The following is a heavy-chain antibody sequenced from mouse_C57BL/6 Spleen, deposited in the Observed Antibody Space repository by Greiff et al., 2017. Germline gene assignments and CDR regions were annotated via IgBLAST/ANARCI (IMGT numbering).Heavy chain of an antibody. CDR3: ARAYYDSPWFAY. D-gene: IGHD2-4*01. J-gene: IGHJ3*01. CDR2: ISYDGSN. V-gene: IGHV3-6*01. Sequence: EVQLQESGPGLVKPSQSLSLTCSVTGYSITSGYYWNWIRQFPGNKLEWMGYISYDGSNNYNPSLKNRISITRDTSKNQFFLKLNSVTTEDTATYYCARAYYDSPWFAYWGQGTLVTVSA. CDR1: GYSITSGYY.